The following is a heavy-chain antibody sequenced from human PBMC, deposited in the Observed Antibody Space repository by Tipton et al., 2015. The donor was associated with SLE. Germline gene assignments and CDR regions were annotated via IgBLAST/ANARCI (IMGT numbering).Heavy chain of an antibody. CDR3: ARGSYCSGGICYGYYYYYGMDV. D-gene: IGHD2-15*01. Sequence: SLRLSCAASGFSFSDYYMSWIRQVPGKGLEWVAYISSSGTTIYYADSVKGRFTISRDNAKNSLYLQMNSLRAEDTAVYYCARGSYCSGGICYGYYYYYGMDVWGQGTTVTVSS. J-gene: IGHJ6*02. V-gene: IGHV3-11*04. CDR1: GFSFSDYY. CDR2: ISSSGTTI.